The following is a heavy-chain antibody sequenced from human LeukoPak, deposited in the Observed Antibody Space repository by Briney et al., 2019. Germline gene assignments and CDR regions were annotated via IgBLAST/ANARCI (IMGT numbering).Heavy chain of an antibody. CDR3: AKVGVITFDY. CDR2: ISISSSYT. CDR1: GFTFSTYT. Sequence: GGSLRLSCAASGFTFSTYTMDWVRQAPGKGLEWVSYISISSSYTYYADSVKGRFTISRDNAKNSLYLQMNSLRAEDTAVYYCAKVGVITFDYWGQGTLVTVSS. D-gene: IGHD3-10*01. V-gene: IGHV3-21*01. J-gene: IGHJ4*02.